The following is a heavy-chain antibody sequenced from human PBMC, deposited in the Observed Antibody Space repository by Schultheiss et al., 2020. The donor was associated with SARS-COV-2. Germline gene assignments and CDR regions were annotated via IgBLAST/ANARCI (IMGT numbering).Heavy chain of an antibody. CDR3: ARGDYDILTGYSQDY. Sequence: SQTLSLTCTVSGGSISSYYWSWIRQPPGKGLEWIGYIYYSGSTNYNPSLKSRVTMSVDTSKNQFSLKLSSVTAADTAVYYCARGDYDILTGYSQDYWGQGTLVTVSS. CDR1: GGSISSYY. J-gene: IGHJ4*02. CDR2: IYYSGST. D-gene: IGHD3-9*01. V-gene: IGHV4-59*12.